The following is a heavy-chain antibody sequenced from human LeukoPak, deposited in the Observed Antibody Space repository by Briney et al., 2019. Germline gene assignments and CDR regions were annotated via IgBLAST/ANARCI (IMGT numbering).Heavy chain of an antibody. D-gene: IGHD2-15*01. J-gene: IGHJ4*02. CDR1: GFTFSSYA. V-gene: IGHV3-23*01. CDR3: AKAGYCSGGSYYHNDY. CDR2: ISGSGGST. Sequence: PGGSLRLSCAASGFTFSSYAMSWVRQAPGKGLEWVSAISGSGGSTYCADSVKGRFTISRDNSKNTLYLQMNSLRAEDTAVYYCAKAGYCSGGSYYHNDYWGQGTLVTVSS.